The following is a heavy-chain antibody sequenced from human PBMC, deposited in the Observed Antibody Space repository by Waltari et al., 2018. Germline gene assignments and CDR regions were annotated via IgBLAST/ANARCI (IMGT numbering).Heavy chain of an antibody. V-gene: IGHV4-4*07. Sequence: QVQLQESGPGLVKPSETLSLTCTVSGGSISSYYWSWIRQPAGKGLEWIGRIYTSGSTNYNPSLKSRVTMSVDTSKNQFSLKLSSVTAADTAVYYCARDGWELRPMDWFDPWGQGTLVTVSS. CDR3: ARDGWELRPMDWFDP. D-gene: IGHD1-26*01. CDR1: GGSISSYY. J-gene: IGHJ5*02. CDR2: IYTSGST.